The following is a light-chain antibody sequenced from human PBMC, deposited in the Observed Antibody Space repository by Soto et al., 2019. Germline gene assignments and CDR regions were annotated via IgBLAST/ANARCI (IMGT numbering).Light chain of an antibody. CDR2: EVN. CDR1: NSAVGGYNY. CDR3: SSYAGSHSV. J-gene: IGLJ1*01. V-gene: IGLV2-8*01. Sequence: QSVLSQPASVSGSRGQPATISCTGTNSAVGGYNYVSWYQQHTRKAPKLTTYEVNKRPSGVPDRFSGSESGNKASLTVSGPQAEDEAHYYCSSYAGSHSVFGTVSKVTVL.